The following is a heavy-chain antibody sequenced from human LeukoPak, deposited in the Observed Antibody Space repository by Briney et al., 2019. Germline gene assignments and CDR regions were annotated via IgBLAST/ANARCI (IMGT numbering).Heavy chain of an antibody. CDR3: AREVYGAHDY. D-gene: IGHD1-14*01. CDR1: GGTFSIYA. V-gene: IGHV1-69*13. CDR2: IIPIFGTA. Sequence: ASVKVSFTASGGTFSIYANSWVRQAPGQGMEGMGGIIPIFGTANYEQKFQGRVTITADESTSTAYMELSSLRSEDTAVYYCAREVYGAHDYWGQGTLVTVSS. J-gene: IGHJ4*02.